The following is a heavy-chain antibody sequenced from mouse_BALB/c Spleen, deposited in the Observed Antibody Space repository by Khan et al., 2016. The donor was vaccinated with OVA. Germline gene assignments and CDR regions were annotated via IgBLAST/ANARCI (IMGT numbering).Heavy chain of an antibody. D-gene: IGHD2-3*01. Sequence: EVKLQESGPGLVKPSQSLSLTCTVTGYSITSDYAWNWIRQFPGNKLEWMGYISYSGSTSYNPSLKSRISITRDPSKNQFFLQLNSVTTEDTATYYCARRGDGYYGAMDYWGQGTSVTVSS. CDR2: ISYSGST. J-gene: IGHJ4*01. V-gene: IGHV3-2*02. CDR3: ARRGDGYYGAMDY. CDR1: GYSITSDYA.